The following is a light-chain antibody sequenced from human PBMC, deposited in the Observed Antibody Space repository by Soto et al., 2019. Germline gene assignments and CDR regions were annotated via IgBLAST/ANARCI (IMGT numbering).Light chain of an antibody. Sequence: QSALTQPASVSGSPGQSITISCTGTSSDVGGYNYVSWYQQHTGKAPKLMIYDVSNRPSGVSNRFSGSKSGNTASLTISGLQAEDEADYYCSSYTFSSTLGVFGTGTKLTVL. J-gene: IGLJ1*01. V-gene: IGLV2-14*01. CDR3: SSYTFSSTLGV. CDR1: SSDVGGYNY. CDR2: DVS.